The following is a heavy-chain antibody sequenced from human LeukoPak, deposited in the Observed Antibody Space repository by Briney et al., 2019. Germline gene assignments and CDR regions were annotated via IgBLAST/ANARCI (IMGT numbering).Heavy chain of an antibody. J-gene: IGHJ4*02. V-gene: IGHV3-20*04. CDR1: GFTFNDSG. Sequence: PGGSLRLSCVASGFTFNDSGKSWVRQAPGKGLEWISGINWNGRSRGYADSVKGRFTISRDNAKNSLYLEMNSLRAEDTALYFCARPLGITGTTPFDFWGQGTRVTVSS. CDR3: ARPLGITGTTPFDF. CDR2: INWNGRSR. D-gene: IGHD1-7*01.